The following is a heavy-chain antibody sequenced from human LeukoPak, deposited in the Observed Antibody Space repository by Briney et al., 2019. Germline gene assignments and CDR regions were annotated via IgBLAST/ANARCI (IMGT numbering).Heavy chain of an antibody. CDR3: ARVSSSGWLPCDY. Sequence: GGSLRLSCAASGFTFSSYEMNWVRLAPGKGLEWVSYISSSGSTIYYADSVKGRFTISRDNANNTLYLQMNSLRAEDSAVYYCARVSSSGWLPCDYWGQGTLVTVS. CDR1: GFTFSSYE. CDR2: ISSSGSTI. V-gene: IGHV3-48*03. D-gene: IGHD6-19*01. J-gene: IGHJ4*02.